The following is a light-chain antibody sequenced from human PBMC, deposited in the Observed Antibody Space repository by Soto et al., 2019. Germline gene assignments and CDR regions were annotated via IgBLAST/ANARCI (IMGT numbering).Light chain of an antibody. J-gene: IGKJ1*01. CDR1: QSVSRF. Sequence: DIQMTQSPSSLSASVGDRVTITCRASQSVSRFLNWYQQKAGKAPNLLVHSISILESGVPSRFSGSGSGTDFTLTISSLQPEDFATYYCQQSYSNPRTCGQGTKVEIK. V-gene: IGKV1-39*01. CDR3: QQSYSNPRT. CDR2: SIS.